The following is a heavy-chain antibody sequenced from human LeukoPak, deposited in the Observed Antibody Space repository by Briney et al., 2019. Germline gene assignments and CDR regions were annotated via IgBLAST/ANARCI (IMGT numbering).Heavy chain of an antibody. CDR1: GYTFTSYG. D-gene: IGHD2-2*01. CDR2: ISAYNGNT. CDR3: ARFVCSSTSCFLYFDY. J-gene: IGHJ4*02. V-gene: IGHV1-18*01. Sequence: ASVKVSCKASGYTFTSYGISWVRRAPGQGLEWMGWISAYNGNTNYAQKLQGRVTMTTDTSTSTAYMELRSLRSDDTAVYHCARFVCSSTSCFLYFDYWGQGTLVTVSS.